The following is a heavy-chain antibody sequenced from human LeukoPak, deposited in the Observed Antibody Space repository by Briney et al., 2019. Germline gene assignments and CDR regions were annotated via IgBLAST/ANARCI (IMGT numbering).Heavy chain of an antibody. V-gene: IGHV3-11*04. J-gene: IGHJ4*02. D-gene: IGHD3-3*01. CDR3: ARDGMVTYYDFWSGPDY. CDR1: GFTFSDYY. CDR2: ISSSGSTI. Sequence: IPGGSLRLSCAASGFTFSDYYMSWIRQAPGKGLEWVSYISSSGSTIYYADSVKGRFTISRDNAKNSLSLQMNSLRAEDTAVYYCARDGMVTYYDFWSGPDYWGQGTLVTVSS.